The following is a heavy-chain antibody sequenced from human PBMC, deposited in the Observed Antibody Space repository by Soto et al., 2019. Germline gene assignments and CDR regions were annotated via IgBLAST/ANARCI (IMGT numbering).Heavy chain of an antibody. CDR2: ISGSGGST. CDR1: GFTFSSYA. V-gene: IGHV3-23*01. Sequence: PGGSLRLSCAASGFTFSSYAMSWVRQAPGKGLEWVSAISGSGGSTYYADSVKGRFTVSRDNAQNSLYLQMNGLRAEDTAVYYCAGDPYYYGSAFWGQGTLVTVSS. CDR3: AGDPYYYGSAF. J-gene: IGHJ4*02. D-gene: IGHD3-10*01.